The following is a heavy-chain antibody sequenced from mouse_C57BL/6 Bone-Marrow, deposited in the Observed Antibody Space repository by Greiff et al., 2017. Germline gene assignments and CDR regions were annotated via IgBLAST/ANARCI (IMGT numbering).Heavy chain of an antibody. CDR3: ARDTTVVASYYFDY. J-gene: IGHJ2*01. Sequence: VQLQQSGAELARPGASVKLSCKASGYTFTSYGISWVKQRTGQGLEWIGEIYPRSGNTYYNEKFKGKATLTADKSSSTAYMELRSLTSEDSAVXFCARDTTVVASYYFDYWGQGTTLTVSS. CDR1: GYTFTSYG. CDR2: IYPRSGNT. D-gene: IGHD1-1*01. V-gene: IGHV1-81*01.